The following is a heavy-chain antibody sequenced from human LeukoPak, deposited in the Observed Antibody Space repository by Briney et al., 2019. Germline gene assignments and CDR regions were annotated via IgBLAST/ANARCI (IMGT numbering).Heavy chain of an antibody. CDR3: ARDSSEDFYDSSGYYSFDF. CDR2: ISAYNGNT. V-gene: IGHV1-18*01. CDR1: GYTFTGYG. D-gene: IGHD3-22*01. J-gene: IGHJ4*02. Sequence: ASVKVSCKASGYTFTGYGISWVRQAPGQGLEWMGWISAYNGNTNYAQKLQGRVTMTTDTSTSTAYMELRSLRSDDTAVFYCARDSSEDFYDSSGYYSFDFWGQGTLVTVSS.